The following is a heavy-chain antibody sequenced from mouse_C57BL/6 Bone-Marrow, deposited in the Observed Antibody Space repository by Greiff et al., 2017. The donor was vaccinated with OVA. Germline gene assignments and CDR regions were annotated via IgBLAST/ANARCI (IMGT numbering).Heavy chain of an antibody. CDR3: ARSTRYAMDY. CDR1: GYSFTGYY. CDR2: INPSTGGT. J-gene: IGHJ4*01. Sequence: EVHLVESGPELVKPGASVKISCKASGYSFTGYYMNWVKQSPEKSLEWIGEINPSTGGTTYNQKFKAKATLTVDKSSSTAYMQLQSLTSEDSAVYYCARSTRYAMDYWGQGTSVTVSS. V-gene: IGHV1-42*01.